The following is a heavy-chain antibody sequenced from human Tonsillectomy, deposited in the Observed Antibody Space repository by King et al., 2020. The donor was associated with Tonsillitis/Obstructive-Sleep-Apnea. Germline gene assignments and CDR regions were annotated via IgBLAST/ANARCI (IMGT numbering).Heavy chain of an antibody. Sequence: VQLQQWGAGLLKPSETLSLSCAVYGGSFSDYYWSWIRQPPGKGLEWIGEINHIGTTNYNPSLKSRVTISVDTSKNQFSLKLNSVTAADTAVYYCAGEDFVVGTVVMGGGFDYGGQGTLVPVSS. CDR3: AGEDFVVGTVVMGGGFDY. D-gene: IGHD2-2*01. V-gene: IGHV4-34*01. CDR1: GGSFSDYY. CDR2: INHIGTT. J-gene: IGHJ4*02.